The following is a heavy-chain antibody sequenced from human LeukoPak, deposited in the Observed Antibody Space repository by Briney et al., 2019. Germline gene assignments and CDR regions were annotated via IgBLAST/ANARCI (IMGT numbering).Heavy chain of an antibody. Sequence: SGGSLRLSCAGSGFTFSSFWMHWVRQAPGKGLVWVSRINSVGSSTSYADSVKGRFTISRDNAKNTLYLQMNSLRAEDTAVYYCARERTSGWDAFDFWGQGTLVTVSS. D-gene: IGHD6-19*01. V-gene: IGHV3-74*01. CDR1: GFTFSSFW. J-gene: IGHJ4*02. CDR2: INSVGSST. CDR3: ARERTSGWDAFDF.